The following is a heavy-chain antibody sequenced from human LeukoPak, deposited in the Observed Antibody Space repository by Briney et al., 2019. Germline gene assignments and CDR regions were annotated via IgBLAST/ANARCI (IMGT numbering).Heavy chain of an antibody. Sequence: ASVKVSCKVSGYTLTELSMHWVRQAPGQGLEWMGWINPNSGGTNYAQKFQGRVTMTRDTSISTAYMELSRPRSDDTAVYYCARGELLGYWGQGTLVTVSS. J-gene: IGHJ4*02. CDR1: GYTLTELS. V-gene: IGHV1-2*02. D-gene: IGHD1-26*01. CDR2: INPNSGGT. CDR3: ARGELLGY.